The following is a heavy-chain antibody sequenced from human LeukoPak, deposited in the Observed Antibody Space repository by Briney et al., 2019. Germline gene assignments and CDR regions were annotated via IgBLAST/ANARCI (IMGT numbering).Heavy chain of an antibody. V-gene: IGHV4-59*12. CDR3: ARDAYGGGYYYYYGMDV. CDR2: IFYSGST. Sequence: SETLSLTCTVSGASISGYYCSWIRQPPGKGLEWIGYIFYSGSTNYNPSLKSRVSMSVDTSKNQFSLKLSSVTAADTAVYYCARDAYGGGYYYYYGMDVWGQGTTVTVSS. CDR1: GASISGYY. J-gene: IGHJ6*02. D-gene: IGHD4-23*01.